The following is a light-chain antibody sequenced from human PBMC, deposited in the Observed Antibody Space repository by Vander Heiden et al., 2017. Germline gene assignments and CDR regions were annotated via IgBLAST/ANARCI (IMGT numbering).Light chain of an antibody. CDR1: QRISSY. CDR3: QQSYSTPPT. Sequence: DSQMTQSPSSLSASVGDRVTITCRASQRISSYLNWYQQKPGKAPKLLIYAASSLQSGVPSRFSGSGSGTDFTLTISSLQPEDFATYYWQQSYSTPPTFGQGTKVEIK. V-gene: IGKV1-39*01. J-gene: IGKJ1*01. CDR2: AAS.